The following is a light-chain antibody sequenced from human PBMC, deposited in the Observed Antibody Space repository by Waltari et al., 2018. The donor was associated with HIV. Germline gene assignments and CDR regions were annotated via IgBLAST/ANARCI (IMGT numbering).Light chain of an antibody. CDR3: QHYSSSPYT. Sequence: DILMTQSPSILSASVGDRVIITCRASQSISSWLARYQHKPGTAPKLLIYKASVLEGGVPSRFSGSGSGTEFTLNITNLQPDDFATYYCQHYSSSPYTFGQGTNLEIK. V-gene: IGKV1-5*03. J-gene: IGKJ2*01. CDR1: QSISSW. CDR2: KAS.